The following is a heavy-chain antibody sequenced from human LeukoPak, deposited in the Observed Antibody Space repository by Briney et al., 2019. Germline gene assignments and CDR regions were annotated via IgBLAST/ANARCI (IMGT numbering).Heavy chain of an antibody. V-gene: IGHV3-23*01. CDR3: AKASWVSSADAVL. D-gene: IGHD3-16*01. J-gene: IGHJ4*02. CDR2: LRGDGET. Sequence: GGSLRLSCAASGYTFSSYAMSWVPQAPARGLEWVSSLRGDGETFYADSVKGRFTLSRDESRNTVYLQMNNLRVEDTAGYFCAKASWVSSADAVLWGQGTLVTVSS. CDR1: GYTFSSYA.